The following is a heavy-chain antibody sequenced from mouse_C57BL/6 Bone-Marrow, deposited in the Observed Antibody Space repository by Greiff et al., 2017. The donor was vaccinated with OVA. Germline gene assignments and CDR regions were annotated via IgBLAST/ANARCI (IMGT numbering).Heavy chain of an antibody. J-gene: IGHJ4*01. CDR2: IYPGSGST. CDR3: ASSNYLYYCAMDY. Sequence: VQLQQPGAELVKPGASVKMSCKASGYTFTSYWITWVKQRPGQGLEWIGDIYPGSGSTNYNEKFKSKATLTVDTSSSTAYMQLSSLTSEASAVYYCASSNYLYYCAMDYWGQGTSGTVSS. CDR1: GYTFTSYW. D-gene: IGHD2-5*01. V-gene: IGHV1-55*01.